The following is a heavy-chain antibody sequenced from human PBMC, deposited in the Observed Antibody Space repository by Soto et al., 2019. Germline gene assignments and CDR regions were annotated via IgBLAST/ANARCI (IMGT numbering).Heavy chain of an antibody. J-gene: IGHJ4*02. Sequence: QVQLVQSGAEVKKPGASVKVSCKASGYTFTSYDINWVRQATGQGLEWMGWMNPNSGNTGYAQKFQGRVTMTRNTSIRTSYMELSSLRSGDTAVYYCARGRGTLGYSGYGSSNFDYWGQGTLVTVSS. CDR2: MNPNSGNT. CDR3: ARGRGTLGYSGYGSSNFDY. CDR1: GYTFTSYD. D-gene: IGHD6-13*01. V-gene: IGHV1-8*01.